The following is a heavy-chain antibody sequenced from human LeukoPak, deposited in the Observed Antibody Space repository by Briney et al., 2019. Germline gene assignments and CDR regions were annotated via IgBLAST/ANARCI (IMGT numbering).Heavy chain of an antibody. V-gene: IGHV1-18*01. CDR1: GYNFTSYG. Sequence: GASVKVSCKASGYNFTSYGISWVRQAPGQGLEWMGWISAYNGHTNYGQKFQDRIAMTADPSTTTAFMELRSLRSDDTAMYFCARDSPRPEWLQEYYFDSWGQGTLVTVSS. CDR2: ISAYNGHT. CDR3: ARDSPRPEWLQEYYFDS. D-gene: IGHD5-12*01. J-gene: IGHJ4*02.